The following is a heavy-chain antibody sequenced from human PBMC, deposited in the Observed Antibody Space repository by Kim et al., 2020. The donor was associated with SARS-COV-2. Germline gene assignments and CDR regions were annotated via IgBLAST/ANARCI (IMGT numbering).Heavy chain of an antibody. J-gene: IGHJ4*02. V-gene: IGHV1-18*01. CDR2: ISAYNGNT. CDR3: AITYYYDSSGYYYVGYFDY. CDR1: GYTFTSYG. D-gene: IGHD3-22*01. Sequence: ASVKVSCKASGYTFTSYGISWVRQAPGQGLEWMGWISAYNGNTNYAQKLQGRVTMTTDTSTSTAYMELRSLRSDDTAVYYCAITYYYDSSGYYYVGYFDYWGQGTLVTVSS.